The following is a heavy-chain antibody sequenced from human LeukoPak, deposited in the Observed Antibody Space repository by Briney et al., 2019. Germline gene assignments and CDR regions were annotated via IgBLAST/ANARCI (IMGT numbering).Heavy chain of an antibody. CDR2: ISAYSGNT. CDR1: GYTFTSYG. V-gene: IGHV1-18*01. D-gene: IGHD3-3*01. CDR3: ARGGAHGLGAFDI. Sequence: ASVKVSFKSSGYTFTSYGISWVRQPPAQGLEWMGWISAYSGNTNYAQKLQGRVTMTTNTSTSTAYMELRSLRSDDTAVYYCARGGAHGLGAFDIWGQGTMVTVSS. J-gene: IGHJ3*02.